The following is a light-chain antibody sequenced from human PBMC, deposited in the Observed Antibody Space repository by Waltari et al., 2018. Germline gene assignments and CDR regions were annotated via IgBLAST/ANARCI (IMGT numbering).Light chain of an antibody. CDR2: DAI. Sequence: QSALTQSDSVSGSPGQSITISCTGTSSDVGGYNYVSWYQQYPGKAPKVIIYDAINRPSGVSNRFSGSKSGNSASLTISGLQAEDEADYYCGSFISSTTGIFGGGTRLTVL. V-gene: IGLV2-14*03. CDR1: SSDVGGYNY. J-gene: IGLJ2*01. CDR3: GSFISSTTGI.